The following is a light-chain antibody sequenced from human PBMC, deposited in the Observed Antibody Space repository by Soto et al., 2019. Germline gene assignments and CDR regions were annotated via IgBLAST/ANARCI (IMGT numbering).Light chain of an antibody. CDR3: QQYNNWPPYT. CDR2: GAS. Sequence: DIVLPQSPAPLSVSPGERATLSCRASQSVSSTLAWYQQKPGQAPRLLIYGASTRATGIPARFSGSGSGTEFTLTISSLQSEDFAVYYCQQYNNWPPYTFSQGTKLEIK. CDR1: QSVSST. V-gene: IGKV3-15*01. J-gene: IGKJ2*01.